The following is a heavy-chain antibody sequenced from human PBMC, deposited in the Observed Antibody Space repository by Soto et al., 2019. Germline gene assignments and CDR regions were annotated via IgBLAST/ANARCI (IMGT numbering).Heavy chain of an antibody. CDR3: ARTKRGYSSGWWSYYFDY. J-gene: IGHJ4*02. V-gene: IGHV6-1*01. Sequence: SQTLSLTCAISGDSVSSTSAAWNWIRQSPSRGLEWLGRTYYRSKWYNDYAVSVKSRITINPDTSKNQFSLQLNSVTPEDTAVYYCARTKRGYSSGWWSYYFDYWGQGTLVTVSS. CDR2: TYYRSKWYN. CDR1: GDSVSSTSAA. D-gene: IGHD6-19*01.